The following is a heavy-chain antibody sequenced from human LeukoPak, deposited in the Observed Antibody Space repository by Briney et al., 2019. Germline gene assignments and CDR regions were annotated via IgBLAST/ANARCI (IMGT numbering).Heavy chain of an antibody. J-gene: IGHJ6*02. CDR1: GFTFSSYG. V-gene: IGHV3-33*01. CDR3: ARVIDYGDSPYYYYGMDV. Sequence: QTGGSLRLSCAASGFTFSSYGMHWVRQAPGKGLEWVAVIWYDGSNKYYADSVKGRFTISRDNSKNTLYLQMNSLRAEDTAVYYCARVIDYGDSPYYYYGMDVWGQGTTVTVSS. CDR2: IWYDGSNK. D-gene: IGHD4-17*01.